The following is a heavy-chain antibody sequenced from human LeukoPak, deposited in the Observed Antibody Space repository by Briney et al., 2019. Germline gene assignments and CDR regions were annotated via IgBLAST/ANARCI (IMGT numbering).Heavy chain of an antibody. CDR1: GFTFSNYN. V-gene: IGHV3-48*04. Sequence: GGSLRLSCAASGFTFSNYNMNWVRQAPGKGLEWVSYISLSTSSIYYADSVKGRFTISRDNAKNSLYLQMNSLRAEDTAVYYCAREEGGKLGIDYYFDYWGQGTLVTVSS. CDR2: ISLSTSSI. D-gene: IGHD7-27*01. CDR3: AREEGGKLGIDYYFDY. J-gene: IGHJ4*02.